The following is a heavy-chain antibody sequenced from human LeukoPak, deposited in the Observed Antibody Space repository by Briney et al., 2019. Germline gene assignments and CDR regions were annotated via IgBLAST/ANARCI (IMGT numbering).Heavy chain of an antibody. V-gene: IGHV3-20*04. CDR3: ARDVSSNWYTFNL. D-gene: IGHD6-13*01. CDR2: INWDGGNR. J-gene: IGHJ4*02. Sequence: GGSLRLSCKDSGLSTDGYGMSWARQLPGKGLECVWGINWDGGNRHCADSVKGRFSISRDNAENSLFLDMSSLRVEDTAFYYCARDVSSNWYTFNLWGQGTQVTVTS. CDR1: GLSTDGYG.